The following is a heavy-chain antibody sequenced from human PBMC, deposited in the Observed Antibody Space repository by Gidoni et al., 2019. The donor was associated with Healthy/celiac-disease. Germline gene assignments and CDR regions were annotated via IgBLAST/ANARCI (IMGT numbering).Heavy chain of an antibody. J-gene: IGHJ4*02. CDR3: AKAQSALDY. D-gene: IGHD6-6*01. Sequence: EVQLVESGGGLVQPGRSLRLSCAASGFTFDDYAMHWVRQAPGKGLEWVSGISWNSGSIGYADSVKGRFTISRDNAKNSLYLQMNSLRAEDTALYYCAKAQSALDYWGQGTLVTVSS. V-gene: IGHV3-9*01. CDR1: GFTFDDYA. CDR2: ISWNSGSI.